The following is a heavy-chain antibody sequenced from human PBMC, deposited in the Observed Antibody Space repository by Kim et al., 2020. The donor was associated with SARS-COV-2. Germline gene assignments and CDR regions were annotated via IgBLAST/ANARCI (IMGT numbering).Heavy chain of an antibody. D-gene: IGHD2-15*01. CDR2: IREDGSEK. J-gene: IGHJ5*02. CDR3: AIGWSWYEH. Sequence: WGSLRLSCAASGFTFTKFWMTWVRQAPGKGLEWVANIREDGSEKYYVDSVKGRFTISRDNAKNSLSLQMNGLRAEDTAVYYCAIGWSWYEHWGQGTLVTVPS. CDR1: GFTFTKFW. V-gene: IGHV3-7*01.